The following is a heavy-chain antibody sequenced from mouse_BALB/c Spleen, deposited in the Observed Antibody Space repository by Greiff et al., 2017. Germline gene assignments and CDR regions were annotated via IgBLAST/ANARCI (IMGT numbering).Heavy chain of an antibody. CDR3: ARDQDAMDY. CDR1: GFTFSSYG. D-gene: IGHD3-2*02. CDR2: INSNGGST. J-gene: IGHJ4*01. V-gene: IGHV5-6-3*01. Sequence: EVQLVESGGGLVQPGGSLKLSCAASGFTFSSYGMSWVRQTPDKRLELVATINSNGGSTYYPDSVKGRFTISRDNAKNTLYLQMSSLKSEDTAMYYCARDQDAMDYWGQGTSVTVSS.